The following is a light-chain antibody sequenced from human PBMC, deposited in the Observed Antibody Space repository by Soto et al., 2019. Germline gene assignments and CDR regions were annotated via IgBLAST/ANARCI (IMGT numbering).Light chain of an antibody. CDR2: DAS. J-gene: IGKJ4*01. V-gene: IGKV1-5*01. CDR1: QSISSW. CDR3: QHRSNWPYT. Sequence: DIQMTQSPSTLSASLGDRVTITCRASQSISSWLAWYQQKPGKAPNLLIYDASSLQSGVPSRFSGSGSGTDFTLTISSLEPEDFAVYYCQHRSNWPYTFGGGTKVDIK.